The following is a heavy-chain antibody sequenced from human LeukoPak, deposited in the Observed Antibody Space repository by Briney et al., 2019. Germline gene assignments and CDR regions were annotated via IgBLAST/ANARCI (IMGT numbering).Heavy chain of an antibody. Sequence: SETLSLTCTVSGDSIGQDYWNWIRQPPGRGLEWIGHISNSGSANYNPSLKSRVTIPVDRSKSQFSLRLNSMTAADTAFYYCATAPNPDYFDYWGQGTLATVSS. J-gene: IGHJ4*02. CDR3: ATAPNPDYFDY. CDR1: GDSIGQDY. D-gene: IGHD3-16*01. V-gene: IGHV4-59*01. CDR2: ISNSGSA.